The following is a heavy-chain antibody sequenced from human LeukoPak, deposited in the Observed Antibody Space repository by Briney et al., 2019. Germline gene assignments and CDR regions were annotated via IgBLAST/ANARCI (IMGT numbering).Heavy chain of an antibody. J-gene: IGHJ3*02. D-gene: IGHD3-22*01. Sequence: GGSLRLSCAASGFTFSDYYMSWIRQAPGKGLEGGSYISSSGSTIYYADSVKGRFTISRDNAKNSLYLQMNSLRAEDPAVYYCARDRSSGRAFDIWGQGTMVTVSS. V-gene: IGHV3-11*01. CDR2: ISSSGSTI. CDR3: ARDRSSGRAFDI. CDR1: GFTFSDYY.